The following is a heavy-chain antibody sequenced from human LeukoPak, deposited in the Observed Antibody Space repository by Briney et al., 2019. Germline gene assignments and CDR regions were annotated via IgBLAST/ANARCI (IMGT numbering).Heavy chain of an antibody. V-gene: IGHV4-30-2*01. CDR1: GGSISSGGYS. J-gene: IGHJ4*02. Sequence: PSETLSLTCAVSGGSISSGGYSWSWIRQPPGKGLEWIGYIYHSGSTYYNPSLKSRVTISVDRSKNQFSLKLSSVTAADTAVYYRARVSGRAHDYWGQGTLVTVSS. CDR2: IYHSGST. CDR3: ARVSGRAHDY.